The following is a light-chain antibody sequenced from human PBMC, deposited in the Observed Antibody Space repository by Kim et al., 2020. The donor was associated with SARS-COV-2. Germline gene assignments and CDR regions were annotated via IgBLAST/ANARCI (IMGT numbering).Light chain of an antibody. CDR2: AAS. Sequence: LSPGERATLSCRASQSIISKYLAWYQHKPGQPPRLLIYAASSRATGVPDRFSASGSGTDFTLSITILEPEDFAVYYCQQFGTPPYTFGQGTKLEI. J-gene: IGKJ2*01. CDR1: QSIISKY. CDR3: QQFGTPPYT. V-gene: IGKV3-20*01.